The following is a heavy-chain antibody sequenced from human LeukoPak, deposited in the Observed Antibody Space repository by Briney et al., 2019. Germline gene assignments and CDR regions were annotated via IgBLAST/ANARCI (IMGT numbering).Heavy chain of an antibody. Sequence: PGGSLRLSCAASGFTFSSYAMHWVRQAPGKGLEWVAIISFDGNHKYFTDSVKGRFTISRDNAKNTLDLQMNSLRPEDTAVYYCARRRSPGVRLDGFDIWGQGTMVTVSS. V-gene: IGHV3-30*04. CDR1: GFTFSSYA. CDR2: ISFDGNHK. CDR3: ARRRSPGVRLDGFDI. D-gene: IGHD6-25*01. J-gene: IGHJ3*02.